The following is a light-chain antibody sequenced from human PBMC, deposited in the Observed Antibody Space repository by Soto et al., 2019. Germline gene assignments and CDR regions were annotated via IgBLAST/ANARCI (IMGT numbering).Light chain of an antibody. J-gene: IGKJ1*01. CDR3: KQYYSYPWT. CDR2: AAY. Sequence: IQMTQSPSSLSASVGDRVTITCRASQGISSYLAWYQQKPGKAPKLLIYAAYTLQSGVQSRFSGSGSGTDFTLTISCLQSEDFATYYCKQYYSYPWTFGQGTKVDIK. CDR1: QGISSY. V-gene: IGKV1-8*01.